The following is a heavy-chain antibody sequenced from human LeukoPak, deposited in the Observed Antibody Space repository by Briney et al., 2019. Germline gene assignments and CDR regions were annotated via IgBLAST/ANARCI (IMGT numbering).Heavy chain of an antibody. V-gene: IGHV1-46*01. CDR2: INPSGGST. CDR3: ARNRGITMVRGVKSWFDP. J-gene: IGHJ5*02. Sequence: ASVKVSCKASGYTFTSYYMHWVRQAPGQGLEWMGIINPSGGSTSYAQKFQGRVTMTRDTSTSTVYMELSSLRSEDTAVYYCARNRGITMVRGVKSWFDPWGRGTLVTVSS. D-gene: IGHD3-10*01. CDR1: GYTFTSYY.